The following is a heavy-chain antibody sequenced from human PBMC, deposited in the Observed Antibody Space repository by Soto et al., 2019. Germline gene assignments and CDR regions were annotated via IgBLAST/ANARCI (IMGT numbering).Heavy chain of an antibody. J-gene: IGHJ5*02. CDR1: GFTFSSYG. Sequence: QVQLVESGGGVVQPGRSLRLSCAASGFTFSSYGMHWVRQAPGKGLEWVAVISYDGSNKYYADSVKGRFTISRDNSKNTLYLQMNSLRAEDTAVYYCAKGGYSSSWYSGWFDPWGQGTLVTVSS. CDR3: AKGGYSSSWYSGWFDP. V-gene: IGHV3-30*18. CDR2: ISYDGSNK. D-gene: IGHD6-13*01.